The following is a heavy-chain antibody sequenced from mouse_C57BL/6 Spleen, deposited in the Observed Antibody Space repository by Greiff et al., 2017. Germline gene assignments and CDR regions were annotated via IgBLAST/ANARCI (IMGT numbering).Heavy chain of an antibody. J-gene: IGHJ2*01. D-gene: IGHD2-3*01. CDR2: IDPSDSYT. CDR3: ARFYDGYLPFDY. CDR1: GYTFTSYW. V-gene: IGHV1-50*01. Sequence: QVQLQQPGAELVKPGASVKLSCKASGYTFTSYWMPWVKQRPGQGLEWIGEIDPSDSYTNYNQKFKGKATLTVDTSSSTAYMQLSSLTSEDSAVYYCARFYDGYLPFDYWGQGTTLTVSS.